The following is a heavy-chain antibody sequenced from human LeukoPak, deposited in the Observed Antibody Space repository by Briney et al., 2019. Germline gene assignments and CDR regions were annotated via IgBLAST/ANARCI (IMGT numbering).Heavy chain of an antibody. V-gene: IGHV3-23*01. CDR3: ARGYSSSWYWFDP. D-gene: IGHD6-13*01. Sequence: TGGSLRLSCVVSGFTFSSYAMSWVRQAPGKGLEWVSAISGSGGSTYYADSVKGRFTISRDNSKNTLYLQMNSLRAEDTAVYYCARGYSSSWYWFDPWGQGTLVTVSS. CDR2: ISGSGGST. CDR1: GFTFSSYA. J-gene: IGHJ5*02.